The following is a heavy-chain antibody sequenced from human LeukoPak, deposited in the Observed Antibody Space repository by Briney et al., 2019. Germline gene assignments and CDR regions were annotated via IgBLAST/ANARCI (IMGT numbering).Heavy chain of an antibody. CDR2: IYHSGST. Sequence: SETLSLTCDVSGDSISSGYYWGWIRHPPGKGLEWIGSIYHSGSTTYNPSLKSRVTISADTSKNQFSLNLRSVTAADTAVYYCARNNSGWFFDYWGQGTLVTVSS. V-gene: IGHV4-38-2*01. J-gene: IGHJ4*02. CDR3: ARNNSGWFFDY. D-gene: IGHD6-19*01. CDR1: GDSISSGYY.